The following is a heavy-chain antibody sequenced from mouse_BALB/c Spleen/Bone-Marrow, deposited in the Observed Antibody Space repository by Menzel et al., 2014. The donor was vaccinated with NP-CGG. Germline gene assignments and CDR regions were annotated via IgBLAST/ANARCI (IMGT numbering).Heavy chain of an antibody. V-gene: IGHV7-3*02. CDR1: GFTFTDSY. CDR3: ARFPMDY. CDR2: IRNKAYDYTT. J-gene: IGHJ4*01. Sequence: EVKLVESGGGLVQPGGSLRLSCTTSGFTFTDSYMSWVRQPPGKALEWLGSIRNKAYDYTTEYSASVKGRFTTSRDSSQSILYLQMNTLRPEDSATYYCARFPMDYWGQGTSVTVSS.